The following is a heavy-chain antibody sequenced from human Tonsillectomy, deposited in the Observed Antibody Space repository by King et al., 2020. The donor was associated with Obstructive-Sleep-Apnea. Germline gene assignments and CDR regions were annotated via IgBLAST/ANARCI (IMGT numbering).Heavy chain of an antibody. V-gene: IGHV4-34*01. CDR1: GGSFSDYY. D-gene: IGHD3-3*01. J-gene: IGHJ6*02. Sequence: QVQLQQWSAGLLKPSETLSLTCAVYGGSFSDYYWGWIRQPPGKGLEWIGEINHSGSTNYNPSLKSRVTISVDTSKNQFSLKLSSVTAADTAVYYCARGIFGVVITYYYYGMDVWGQGTTVTVSS. CDR2: INHSGST. CDR3: ARGIFGVVITYYYYGMDV.